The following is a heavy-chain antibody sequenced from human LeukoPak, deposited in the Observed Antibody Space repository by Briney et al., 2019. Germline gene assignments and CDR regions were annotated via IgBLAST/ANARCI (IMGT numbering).Heavy chain of an antibody. CDR2: IGSDDSNK. V-gene: IGHV3-33*01. Sequence: PGGSLRLSCVASGSTFSTYGMHWVRQAPGKGLEWVAKIGSDDSNKHYADSVKGRFTISRDNSKNTLYLQMNSLRAEDTAVYYCARDRFGTFDYFDPRGQGTLVTVSS. J-gene: IGHJ5*02. CDR1: GSTFSTYG. D-gene: IGHD1-14*01. CDR3: ARDRFGTFDYFDP.